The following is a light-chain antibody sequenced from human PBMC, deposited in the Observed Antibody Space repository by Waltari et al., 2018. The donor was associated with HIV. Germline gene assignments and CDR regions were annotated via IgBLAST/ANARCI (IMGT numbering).Light chain of an antibody. V-gene: IGLV3-1*01. CDR1: RLGDKY. CDR2: QDI. J-gene: IGLJ2*01. Sequence: SYELTQPPSVSVSPGQTASITCSGDRLGDKYACWYQQKPGQSPVLVIYQDIKRPSGIPGRFSCSNAGNTATLAVSGTQPMDEADYYCQAWDRSNVVFGGGTKLAVL. CDR3: QAWDRSNVV.